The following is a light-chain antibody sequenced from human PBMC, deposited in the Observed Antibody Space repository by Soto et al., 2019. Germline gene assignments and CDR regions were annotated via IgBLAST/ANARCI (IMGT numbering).Light chain of an antibody. CDR1: QGINSY. CDR3: QHLNSYPS. J-gene: IGKJ4*01. CDR2: GAS. V-gene: IGKV1-9*01. Sequence: IQLTQSPSSLSASVGDRVTITCRASQGINSYLAWYQQAPGKAPKLLIYGASTLQRGVPSRFSGSGSGTDFTLTISSLQPEDFATYYCQHLNSYPSFGGGTKVEIK.